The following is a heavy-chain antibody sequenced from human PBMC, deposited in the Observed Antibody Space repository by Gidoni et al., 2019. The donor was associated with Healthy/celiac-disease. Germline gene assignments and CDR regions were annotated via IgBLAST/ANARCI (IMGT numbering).Heavy chain of an antibody. CDR2: LYYSGST. D-gene: IGHD6-13*01. CDR1: GGSISSSSYY. Sequence: QLQLQESSPGLVKPSETLSLTCTVSGGSISSSSYYWGWIRQPPGKGLEWIGSLYYSGSTYYNPSLKSRVTISVDTSKNQFSLKLSSVTAADTAVYYCAATSGIAAAGTGVFDYWGQGTLVTVSS. V-gene: IGHV4-39*01. J-gene: IGHJ4*02. CDR3: AATSGIAAAGTGVFDY.